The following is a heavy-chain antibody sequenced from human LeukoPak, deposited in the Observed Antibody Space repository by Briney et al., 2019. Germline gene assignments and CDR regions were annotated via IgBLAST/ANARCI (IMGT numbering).Heavy chain of an antibody. J-gene: IGHJ4*02. CDR3: ARRAGNRFPPHYYDSSGYPYYFDY. D-gene: IGHD3-22*01. CDR2: IYHSGST. CDR1: GYSISSGYY. V-gene: IGHV4-38-2*02. Sequence: PSETLSLTCTVSGYSISSGYYWGWIRQPPGKGLEWIGSIYHSGSTHYNPSLKSRVTISVDTSKNQFSLKLSSVTAADTAVYYCARRAGNRFPPHYYDSSGYPYYFDYWGQGTLVTVSS.